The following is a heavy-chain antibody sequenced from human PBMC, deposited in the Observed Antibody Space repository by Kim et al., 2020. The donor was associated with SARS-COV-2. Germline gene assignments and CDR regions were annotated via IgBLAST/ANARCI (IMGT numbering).Heavy chain of an antibody. CDR1: GFTFTGHA. CDR3: LKGGWGWIWDY. Sequence: GGSLRLSCTTSGFTFTGHAMSWVRQAPGKGLEWVSSIDGSDGTTYYVDSVKGRFSISRDDSKNTLYLQMSALRADDTADYYCLKGGWGWIWDYWGQGTLVTDSS. D-gene: IGHD2-21*01. J-gene: IGHJ4*02. CDR2: IDGSDGTT. V-gene: IGHV3-23*01.